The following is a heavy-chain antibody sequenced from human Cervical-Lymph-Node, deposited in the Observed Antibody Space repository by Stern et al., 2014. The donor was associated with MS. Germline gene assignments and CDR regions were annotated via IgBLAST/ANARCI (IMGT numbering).Heavy chain of an antibody. CDR2: AWYDGSTA. Sequence: VQLVESGGGVVQPGTSLRLSCAASGFTFSSYGMHVVRQAPGKGLEWWALAWYDGSTAYYTNSVKVRFTISRDTSKHTLSLQMNSLTAEDTAVYYCARGHIPYAYNYLFDYWGQGTLVTVSS. V-gene: IGHV3-33*01. CDR3: ARGHIPYAYNYLFDY. J-gene: IGHJ4*02. CDR1: GFTFSSYG. D-gene: IGHD5-24*01.